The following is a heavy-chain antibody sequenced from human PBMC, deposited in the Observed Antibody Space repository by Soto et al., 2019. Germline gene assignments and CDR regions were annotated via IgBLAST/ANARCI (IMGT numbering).Heavy chain of an antibody. Sequence: QVQLVQSGAEVRKPGASVTVSCRSSGDYFHDYYIHWVRQAPGQGFEWMGWINPNGGVTKYAQKFQGWVSMTRDTSIRTVYMQLSRLRSDDTAVYYCARESGGATATLDYYCFYMDVWGTGTTVTVSS. CDR2: INPNGGVT. J-gene: IGHJ6*03. CDR1: GDYFHDYY. CDR3: ARESGGATATLDYYCFYMDV. D-gene: IGHD5-12*01. V-gene: IGHV1-2*04.